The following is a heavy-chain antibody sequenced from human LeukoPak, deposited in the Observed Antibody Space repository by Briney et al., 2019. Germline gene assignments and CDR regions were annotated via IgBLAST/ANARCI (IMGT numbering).Heavy chain of an antibody. CDR2: INHSGST. CDR1: GGSFSGYY. V-gene: IGHV4-34*01. Sequence: SETLSLTCAVYGGSFSGYYWSWIRQPPGKGLEWIGEINHSGSTNYNPSLKSRVTISVDTSKNQFSLKLSSVTAADTAVYYCASMDIPLSQLDYWGQGTLVTVSS. D-gene: IGHD2-2*03. J-gene: IGHJ4*02. CDR3: ASMDIPLSQLDY.